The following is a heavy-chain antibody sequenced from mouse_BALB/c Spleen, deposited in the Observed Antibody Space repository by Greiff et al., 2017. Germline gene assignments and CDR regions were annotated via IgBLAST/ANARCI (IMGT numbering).Heavy chain of an antibody. J-gene: IGHJ1*01. V-gene: IGHV3-6*02. Sequence: DVQLQESGPGLVKPSQSLSLTCSVTGYSITSGYYWNWIRQFPGNKLEWMGYISYDGSNNYNPSLKNRISITRDTSKNQFFLKLNSVTTEDTATYYCARGGDYRYDGYFDVWGAGTTVTVSS. CDR2: ISYDGSN. CDR1: GYSITSGYY. D-gene: IGHD2-14*01. CDR3: ARGGDYRYDGYFDV.